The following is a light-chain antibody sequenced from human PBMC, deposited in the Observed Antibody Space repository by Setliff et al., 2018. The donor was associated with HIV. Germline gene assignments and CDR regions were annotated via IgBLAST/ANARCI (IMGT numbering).Light chain of an antibody. V-gene: IGLV2-14*01. CDR2: EVS. Sequence: QSVLTQPASVSGSPGQSITISCTGTSSDVGSYNYVSWYQQHPGKAPKLMISEVSNRPLGVSNRFSGSKSDNTASLTISGLQAEDEADYFCSSFTTTTTLVFGTGTKVTVL. CDR1: SSDVGSYNY. CDR3: SSFTTTTTLV. J-gene: IGLJ1*01.